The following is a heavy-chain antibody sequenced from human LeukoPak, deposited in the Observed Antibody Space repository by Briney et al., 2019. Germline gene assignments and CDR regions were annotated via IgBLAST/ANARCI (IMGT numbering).Heavy chain of an antibody. V-gene: IGHV3-21*04. Sequence: GGSPRLSCAASGFTFSSYSMNWVRQAPGKGLEWVSSISSSSSYIYYADSVKGRFTISRDNARNALYLQMNSLTAEDTALYHCARDRSYGSFDYWGQGTLVTVSS. CDR2: ISSSSSYI. CDR1: GFTFSSYS. D-gene: IGHD5-18*01. J-gene: IGHJ4*02. CDR3: ARDRSYGSFDY.